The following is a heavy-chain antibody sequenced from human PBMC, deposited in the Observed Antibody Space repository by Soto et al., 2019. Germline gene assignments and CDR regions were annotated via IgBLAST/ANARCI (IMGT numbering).Heavy chain of an antibody. J-gene: IGHJ4*02. D-gene: IGHD3-3*02. CDR3: AKDFKPLSPDSYFDY. CDR1: GFTFSSFG. V-gene: IGHV3-30*18. CDR2: ISYDGSSK. Sequence: GGSLSISCGASGFTFSSFGMYWVRQAPGKGLEWVAIISYDGSSKYYADSVKGRFTVSRDNSKNTLYLQMNSLRTEDTAVYYCAKDFKPLSPDSYFDYWGQGTLVTVSS.